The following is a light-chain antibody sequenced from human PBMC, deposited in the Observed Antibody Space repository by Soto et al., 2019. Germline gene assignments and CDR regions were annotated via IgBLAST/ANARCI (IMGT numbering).Light chain of an antibody. CDR3: PQPNSYPYT. J-gene: IGKJ2*01. CDR2: ATS. CDR1: QGIRNY. Sequence: DIQMTQSPFSLSASVGDRVTITCRASQGIRNYLGWFQQKPGEAPKRLIYATSSLEGGVPSRFSGSGSGTEFTLTIRSLQPGDFATYYCPQPNSYPYTFGQGTKLEIK. V-gene: IGKV1-17*01.